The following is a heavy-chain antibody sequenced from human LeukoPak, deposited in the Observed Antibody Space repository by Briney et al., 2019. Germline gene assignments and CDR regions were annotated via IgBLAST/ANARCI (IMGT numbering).Heavy chain of an antibody. CDR3: AKEQRPGIAAAGTPIQH. CDR1: GFTFSSYA. V-gene: IGHV3-30-3*01. D-gene: IGHD6-13*01. J-gene: IGHJ1*01. Sequence: GGSLRLSCAASGFTFSSYAMHWVRQAPGKGLEWVAVISYDGSNKYYADSVKGRFTISRDNSKNTLYLQMNSLRAEDTAVYYCAKEQRPGIAAAGTPIQHWGQGTLVTVSS. CDR2: ISYDGSNK.